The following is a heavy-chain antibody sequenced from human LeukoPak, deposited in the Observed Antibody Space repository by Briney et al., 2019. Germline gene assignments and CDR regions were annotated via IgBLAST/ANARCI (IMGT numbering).Heavy chain of an antibody. CDR2: INSDGSST. V-gene: IGHV3-74*01. CDR1: GFTFSGYW. CDR3: ARDLGRVGAVGN. J-gene: IGHJ4*02. D-gene: IGHD1-26*01. Sequence: GGPLGFSCAASGFTFSGYWWPWVRQAQGKGPVWVSRINSDGSSTSYADSVKGRLTISRDNAKNMLYLQMNSLRAEDTAVYYCARDLGRVGAVGNWGQGTLVIVSS.